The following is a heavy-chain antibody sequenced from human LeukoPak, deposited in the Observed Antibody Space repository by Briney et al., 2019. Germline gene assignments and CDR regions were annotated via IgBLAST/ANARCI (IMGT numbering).Heavy chain of an antibody. Sequence: ASVKVSCKASGYTFTGYYMHWVRQAPGQGLEWMGRINPNSGGTNYARKFQGRVTMTRDTSISTAYMELSRLRSDDTAVYYCARDLAGYSSSWYWFDPWGQGTLVTVSS. D-gene: IGHD6-13*01. V-gene: IGHV1-2*06. CDR2: INPNSGGT. CDR1: GYTFTGYY. CDR3: ARDLAGYSSSWYWFDP. J-gene: IGHJ5*02.